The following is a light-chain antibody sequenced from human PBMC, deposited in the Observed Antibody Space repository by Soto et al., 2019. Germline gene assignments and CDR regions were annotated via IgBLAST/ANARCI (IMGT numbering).Light chain of an antibody. V-gene: IGLV2-8*01. CDR3: SSYAGSNTV. CDR2: DVS. CDR1: SSDVGGYNY. J-gene: IGLJ2*01. Sequence: QSVLTQPPSASGSPGQSVTISCTGTSSDVGGYNYVSWYQQHPGKAPKLMIYDVSKWPSGVPDRFSGSKSGNTASLTVSGLQAEDEADYYCSSYAGSNTVFGGGTKLAVL.